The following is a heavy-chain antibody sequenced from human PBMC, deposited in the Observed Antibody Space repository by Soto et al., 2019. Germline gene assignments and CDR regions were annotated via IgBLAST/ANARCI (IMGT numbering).Heavy chain of an antibody. J-gene: IGHJ5*02. CDR3: ARVHPDNWFDP. CDR2: IDPSDSYT. V-gene: IGHV5-10-1*01. Sequence: GESVKIACKGSGYSFTSYWISWVLQMPGKGLEWMGRIDPSDSYTNYSPSFQGHVTISADKSISTAYLQWSSLKASDTAMYYCARVHPDNWFDPWGQGTLVTVSS. CDR1: GYSFTSYW.